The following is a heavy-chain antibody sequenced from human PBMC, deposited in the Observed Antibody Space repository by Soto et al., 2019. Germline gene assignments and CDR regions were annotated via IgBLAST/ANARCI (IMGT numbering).Heavy chain of an antibody. CDR3: VRDLSVTTKFDY. J-gene: IGHJ4*02. CDR1: GFTFSSYW. CDR2: INGDGTTT. D-gene: IGHD4-17*01. V-gene: IGHV3-74*01. Sequence: EVQLVESVGGLVQPGGSLRLSCAASGFTFSSYWMHWVRQAPGKGLVWVSRINGDGTTTGYADFVKGRFSISRDSAKNTLYLQMNSLRAEDTAVYYCVRDLSVTTKFDYWGQGTLVTVSS.